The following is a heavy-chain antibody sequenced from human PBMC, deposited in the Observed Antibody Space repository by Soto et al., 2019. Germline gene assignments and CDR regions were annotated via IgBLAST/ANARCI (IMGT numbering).Heavy chain of an antibody. CDR2: ISSSSTTK. CDR3: ARDGCSGSNCLNWFDP. D-gene: IGHD2-15*01. V-gene: IGHV3-48*01. J-gene: IGHJ5*02. CDR1: GFTFSSYS. Sequence: EVQLVESGGGLVQPGGSLRLSCAASGFTFSSYSMNWVRQAPGKGLEGVSYISSSSTTKDYADSVKGRFTISRDNAKNSLYLQMNSLRAEDTAVYYCARDGCSGSNCLNWFDPWGQGTLVTVSS.